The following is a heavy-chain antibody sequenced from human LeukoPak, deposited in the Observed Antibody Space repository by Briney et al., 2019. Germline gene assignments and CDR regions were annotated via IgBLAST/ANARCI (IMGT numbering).Heavy chain of an antibody. CDR3: ATTSQDYYDASGYPDRFDP. J-gene: IGHJ5*02. D-gene: IGHD3-22*01. CDR1: GFTFSSYG. CDR2: IHYNDGA. Sequence: GSLRLSCADSGFTFSSYGMSWVRQPPGKGLEWIGSIHYNDGAYYNPSLKSRVTISLDSSKNQFSLRVTSVTAADTAVYHCATTSQDYYDASGYPDRFDPWGQGTLVTVSS. V-gene: IGHV4-39*01.